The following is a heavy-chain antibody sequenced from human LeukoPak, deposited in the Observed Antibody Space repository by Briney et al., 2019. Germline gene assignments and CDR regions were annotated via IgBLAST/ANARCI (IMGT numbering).Heavy chain of an antibody. V-gene: IGHV1-69*05. J-gene: IGHJ4*02. Sequence: SVKVSCKASGGTFTSYAISWVRQAPGQGLEWMGRIIPIIGTANYAQKFQGRVTITTDESTSTAYMELSSLRSEDTAVYYCARDPPSGWYPFDYWGQGTLVTVSS. D-gene: IGHD6-19*01. CDR1: GGTFTSYA. CDR2: IIPIIGTA. CDR3: ARDPPSGWYPFDY.